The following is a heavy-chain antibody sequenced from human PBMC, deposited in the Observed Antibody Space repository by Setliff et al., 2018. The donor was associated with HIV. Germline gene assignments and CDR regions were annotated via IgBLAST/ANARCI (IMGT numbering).Heavy chain of an antibody. CDR1: GYSFNTYW. D-gene: IGHD3-10*01. V-gene: IGHV5-51*01. Sequence: PGESLKISCKGTGYSFNTYWIGWVRQMPGKGLEWMGIMYPGDSDHRYSSSFQGQVTISADKSIRTAYLQWSSLKASDTAMYYCALGYYYGSGSSGVFDIWGQGTMVTVSS. J-gene: IGHJ3*02. CDR2: MYPGDSDH. CDR3: ALGYYYGSGSSGVFDI.